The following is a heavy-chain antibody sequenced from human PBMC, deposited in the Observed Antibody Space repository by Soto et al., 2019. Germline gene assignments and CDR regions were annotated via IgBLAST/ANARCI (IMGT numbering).Heavy chain of an antibody. CDR2: ISKDSGRAT. D-gene: IGHD5-12*01. CDR3: HGYGY. CDR1: GFIFRDWF. J-gene: IGHJ4*02. Sequence: GGSLRLSCAASGFIFRDWFMSSIRRAPGKGLEWISYISKDSGRATRYAASVKGRFTISRDNSKNTPYLQMNSLRAEDTALYYCHGYGYWGQGTLVTVSS. V-gene: IGHV3-11*01.